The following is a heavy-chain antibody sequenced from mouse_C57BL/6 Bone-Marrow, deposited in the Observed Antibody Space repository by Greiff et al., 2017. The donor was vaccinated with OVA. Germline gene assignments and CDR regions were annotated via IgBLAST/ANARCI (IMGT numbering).Heavy chain of an antibody. CDR3: ARAYGTTDY. D-gene: IGHD1-1*01. CDR1: GYTFTDYY. V-gene: IGHV1-26*01. Sequence: VQLQQSGPELVKPGASVKISCKASGYTFTDYYMNWVKQSHGKSLEWIGDINPNNGGTSYNQKFKGKATLTVDKSSSTAYMELRSLTSEDSAVYYGARAYGTTDYWGQGTTLTVSS. CDR2: INPNNGGT. J-gene: IGHJ2*01.